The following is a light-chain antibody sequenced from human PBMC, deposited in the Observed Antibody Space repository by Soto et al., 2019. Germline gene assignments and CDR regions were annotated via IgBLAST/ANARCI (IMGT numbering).Light chain of an antibody. CDR1: QSIITH. CDR2: AAS. J-gene: IGKJ1*01. CDR3: QQSYTSWWT. Sequence: DIQMTQSPSSLSASVGDRVSITCRASQSIITHLSWYQQKPGKAPKLLIYAASSLQSWVPSRFTGSGSGTDFTLTISSLQPEDCATYYCQQSYTSWWTFGQGTKVDI. V-gene: IGKV1-39*01.